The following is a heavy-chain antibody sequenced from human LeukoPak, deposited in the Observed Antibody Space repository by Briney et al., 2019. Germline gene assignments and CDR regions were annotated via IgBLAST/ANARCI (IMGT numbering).Heavy chain of an antibody. D-gene: IGHD4-17*01. CDR2: IYTSGST. Sequence: SETLSLTCTVSGGSISSYYWSWIRQPAGKGLEWIGRIYTSGSTNYNPSLKSRVTMSVDTSKNQFSLKLSSVTAADTAVYYCARDSDHGDYIPYFDYWGQGTLVTVSS. V-gene: IGHV4-4*07. J-gene: IGHJ4*02. CDR3: ARDSDHGDYIPYFDY. CDR1: GGSISSYY.